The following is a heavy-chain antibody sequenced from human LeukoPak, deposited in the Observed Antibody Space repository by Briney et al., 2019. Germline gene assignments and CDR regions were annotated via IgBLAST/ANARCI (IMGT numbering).Heavy chain of an antibody. D-gene: IGHD2-15*01. Sequence: SQTLSLTCAVSGGSISSGSYSWSWIRQPPGKGLEWIGYFFYTGSTYYNPSPKSRVTISLDTSKNQFSLNLSSVTAADTAMYYCARGAGSTISNDAFDIWGHGTMVTVSS. CDR2: FFYTGST. V-gene: IGHV4-30-4*07. CDR3: ARGAGSTISNDAFDI. J-gene: IGHJ3*02. CDR1: GGSISSGSYS.